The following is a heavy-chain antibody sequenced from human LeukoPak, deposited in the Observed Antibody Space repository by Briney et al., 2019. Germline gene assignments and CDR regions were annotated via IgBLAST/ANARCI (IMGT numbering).Heavy chain of an antibody. CDR1: GGSISSGSYY. CDR2: IYTSGST. CDR3: ARYSSSLGLFDP. Sequence: SQTLSLTCTVSGGSISSGSYYWSWIRQPAGKGLEWIGRIYTSGSTNYNPSLKSRFTISVDTSKNQFSLKLSSVTAADTAVYYCARYSSSLGLFDPWGQGTLVTVSS. J-gene: IGHJ5*02. V-gene: IGHV4-61*02. D-gene: IGHD6-13*01.